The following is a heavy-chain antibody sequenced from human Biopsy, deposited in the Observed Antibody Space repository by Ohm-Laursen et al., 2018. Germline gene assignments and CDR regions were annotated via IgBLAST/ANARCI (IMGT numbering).Heavy chain of an antibody. CDR1: GYTFTAYG. D-gene: IGHD3-3*01. CDR2: VSTYNDDT. CDR3: ARDPGYDFWSGSDPFDI. J-gene: IGHJ3*02. V-gene: IGHV1-18*04. Sequence: SSVKVSCKTSGYTFTAYGISWVRQAPGQGLEWMGWVSTYNDDTNIAQKFQGRVSMTTDTSTRTAYMELRSLRSGDTAIYFCARDPGYDFWSGSDPFDIWGQGTLVTVS.